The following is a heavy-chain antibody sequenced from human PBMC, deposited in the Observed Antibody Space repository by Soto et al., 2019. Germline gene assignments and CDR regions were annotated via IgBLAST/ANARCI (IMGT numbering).Heavy chain of an antibody. CDR1: GFSISNYG. CDR3: ARDEIKRWSFVGSFDQ. CDR2: IWFDGRNI. Sequence: QVQLVEAGGGAVQPGRSLRLSCVASGFSISNYGMHWVRQTPGRGLEWVAVIWFDGRNIAYRESVKGRFTVSRDNSKNMVYLQMDSLGVEDTAVSYCARDEIKRWSFVGSFDQWGQGTLVTVSS. J-gene: IGHJ4*02. D-gene: IGHD2-8*01. V-gene: IGHV3-33*01.